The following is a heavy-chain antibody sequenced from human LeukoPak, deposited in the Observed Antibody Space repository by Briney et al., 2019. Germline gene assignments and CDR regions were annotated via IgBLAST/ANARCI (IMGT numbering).Heavy chain of an antibody. V-gene: IGHV3-21*01. J-gene: IGHJ4*02. D-gene: IGHD5-12*01. Sequence: GGSLRLSCAVSGFTFSSYSMNWVRQAPGKGLEWVSSISSSSSYIYYADSVKGRFTISRDNAKNSLYLQMNSLRAEDTAVYYCARAGHSGYDYSFDYWGQGTLVTVSS. CDR1: GFTFSSYS. CDR2: ISSSSSYI. CDR3: ARAGHSGYDYSFDY.